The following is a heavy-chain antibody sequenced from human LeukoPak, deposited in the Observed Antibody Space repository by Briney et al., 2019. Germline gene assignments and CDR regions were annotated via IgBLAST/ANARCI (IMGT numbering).Heavy chain of an antibody. J-gene: IGHJ3*02. V-gene: IGHV4-4*07. Sequence: PSETLSLTCTVSGGSISSYYWSWIRQPAGKGLEWIGRIYSSGSTYYNPSLKSRVTISVDTSKNQFSLKLSSVTAADTAVYYCARPPTADGSGSSPGAFDIWGQGTMVTVSS. CDR1: GGSISSYY. CDR3: ARPPTADGSGSSPGAFDI. D-gene: IGHD3-10*01. CDR2: IYSSGST.